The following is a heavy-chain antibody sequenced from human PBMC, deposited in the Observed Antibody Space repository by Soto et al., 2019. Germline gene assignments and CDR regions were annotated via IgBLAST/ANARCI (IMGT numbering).Heavy chain of an antibody. J-gene: IGHJ6*02. CDR3: ARGLVIRPYYYHGMDV. V-gene: IGHV4-30-4*01. Sequence: QVQLQESGPGLVKPSPTLSLTCTVSGGSISSGDYFWSWIRQSPGKGLEWIGYISSIGSTYYNPSLKSRVSVSRDSSKNQFALKLSSVTTTDTAVYYCARGLVIRPYYYHGMDVWGQRTTVTVSS. CDR2: ISSIGST. CDR1: GGSISSGDYF. D-gene: IGHD3-9*01.